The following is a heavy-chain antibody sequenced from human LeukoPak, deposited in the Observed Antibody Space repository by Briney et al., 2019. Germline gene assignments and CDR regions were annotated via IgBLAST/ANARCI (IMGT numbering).Heavy chain of an antibody. D-gene: IGHD3-22*01. CDR3: AKDEYYYDSSGYASQH. CDR2: ISGSGGST. V-gene: IGHV3-23*01. J-gene: IGHJ1*01. Sequence: GGSLRLSCAASGFTFSSYGMHWVRQAPGKGLEWVSAISGSGGSTYYADSVKGRFTISRDNSKNTLYLQMNSLRAEDTAVYYCAKDEYYYDSSGYASQHWGQGTLVTVSS. CDR1: GFTFSSYG.